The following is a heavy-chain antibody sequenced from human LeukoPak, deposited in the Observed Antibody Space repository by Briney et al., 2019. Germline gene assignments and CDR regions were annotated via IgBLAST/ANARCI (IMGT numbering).Heavy chain of an antibody. D-gene: IGHD3-10*01. CDR1: GGSISSSSYY. CDR3: ARLLRFGEPAGFDY. CDR2: IYYSGST. Sequence: SETLSLTCTVSGGSISSSSYYWGWIRQPPGKGLEWIGSIYYSGSTYYNPSLKSRVTISVDTSKNQFSLKLSSVTAADTAVYYCARLLRFGEPAGFDYWGQGTLVTVSS. J-gene: IGHJ4*02. V-gene: IGHV4-39*01.